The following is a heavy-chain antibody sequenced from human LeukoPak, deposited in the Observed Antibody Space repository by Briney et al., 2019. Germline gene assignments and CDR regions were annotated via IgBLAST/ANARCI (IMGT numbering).Heavy chain of an antibody. CDR3: ARDGGPDY. Sequence: SMNWVRXAPGKGLEWVSSISSSSSYIYYADSVKGRFTISRDNAKNSLYLQMNSLRAEDTAVYYCARDGGPDYWGQGTLVTVSS. V-gene: IGHV3-21*01. J-gene: IGHJ4*02. CDR1: S. D-gene: IGHD3-16*01. CDR2: ISSSSSYI.